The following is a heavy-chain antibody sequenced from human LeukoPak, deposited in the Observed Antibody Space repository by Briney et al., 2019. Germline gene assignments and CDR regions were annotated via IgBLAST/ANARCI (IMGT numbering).Heavy chain of an antibody. CDR3: ARGGAYSYGFIFDY. J-gene: IGHJ4*02. D-gene: IGHD5-18*01. V-gene: IGHV4-59*01. CDR2: IYYSGST. Sequence: PSETLSLTCTVSGGSISSYYWSWIRQPPGKGLGWIGYIYYSGSTNYNPSLKSRVTISVDTSKNQFSLKLSSVTAADTAVYYCARGGAYSYGFIFDYWGQGTLVTVSS. CDR1: GGSISSYY.